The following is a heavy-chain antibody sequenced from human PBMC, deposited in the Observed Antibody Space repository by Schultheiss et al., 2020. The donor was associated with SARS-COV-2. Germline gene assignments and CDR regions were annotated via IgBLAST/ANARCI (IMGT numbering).Heavy chain of an antibody. J-gene: IGHJ4*02. V-gene: IGHV3-23*01. CDR3: ARDQPRAL. CDR2: ISGSGGST. CDR1: GFTFSSYS. Sequence: GESLKISCAASGFTFSSYSMNWVRQAPGKGLEWVSAISGSGGSTYYADSVKGRFTISRDNSKNTLYLQMNSLRAEDTAVYYCARDQPRALWGQGTLVTVSS.